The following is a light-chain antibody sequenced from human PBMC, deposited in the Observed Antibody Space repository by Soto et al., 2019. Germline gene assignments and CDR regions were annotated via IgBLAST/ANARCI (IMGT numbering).Light chain of an antibody. Sequence: GLKQSPGTLSLSTGERATRSCRASQSVSSSYLAWYQQKPGQAPRLLIYGASSRATGIPDRFSGSGSGTDFTLTISRLEPEDFAVYYCQQYGSLPTFGQGTKVDI. CDR1: QSVSSSY. CDR3: QQYGSLPT. CDR2: GAS. V-gene: IGKV3-20*01. J-gene: IGKJ1*01.